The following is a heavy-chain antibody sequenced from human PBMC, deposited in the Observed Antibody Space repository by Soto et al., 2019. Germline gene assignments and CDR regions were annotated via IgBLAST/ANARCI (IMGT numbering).Heavy chain of an antibody. CDR3: ARDGTDSSGYLFDY. CDR1: GGSMSSGGYY. D-gene: IGHD3-22*01. V-gene: IGHV4-31*03. Sequence: SETRSLTCTVSGGSMSSGGYYWSWIRQHPVKGLEWIGYIYYSGSTYYNPSLKSRVTISVDTSKNQFSLKLSSVTAADTVVYYCARDGTDSSGYLFDYWGQGTLVTVSS. J-gene: IGHJ4*02. CDR2: IYYSGST.